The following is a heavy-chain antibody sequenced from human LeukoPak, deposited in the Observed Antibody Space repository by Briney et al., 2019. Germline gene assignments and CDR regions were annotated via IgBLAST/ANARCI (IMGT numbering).Heavy chain of an antibody. CDR3: ARDVRLAAAGVSFDY. Sequence: ASVKVSCKASGYTFTGYYIHWVRQAPGQGLEWMGWISAYNGNTNYAQKLQGRVTMTTDTSTSTAYMELRSLRSDDTAVYYCARDVRLAAAGVSFDYWGQGTLVTVSS. CDR2: ISAYNGNT. V-gene: IGHV1-18*04. J-gene: IGHJ4*02. D-gene: IGHD6-13*01. CDR1: GYTFTGYY.